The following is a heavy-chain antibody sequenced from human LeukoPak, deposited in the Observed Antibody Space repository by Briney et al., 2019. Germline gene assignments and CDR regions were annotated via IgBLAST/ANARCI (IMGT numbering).Heavy chain of an antibody. D-gene: IGHD1-7*01. J-gene: IGHJ6*03. CDR2: INPNSGGT. CDR1: GYTFTGYY. CDR3: ARSAELLWQYYYYYYMDV. V-gene: IGHV1-2*02. Sequence: ASVKISCKASGYTFTGYYMHWVRQAPGQGLEWMGWINPNSGGTNYAQKFQGRVTMTRDTSTSTAYMELSRLRSDDTAVYYCARSAELLWQYYYYYYMDVWGKGTTVTVSS.